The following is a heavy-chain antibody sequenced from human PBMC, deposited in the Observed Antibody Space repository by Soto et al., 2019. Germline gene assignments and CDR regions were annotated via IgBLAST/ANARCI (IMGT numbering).Heavy chain of an antibody. J-gene: IGHJ6*03. CDR2: IGGSGGWT. CDR3: AKEKNSYMDV. CDR1: GFTFSSYA. V-gene: IGHV3-23*01. Sequence: PGGSLRLSCAASGFTFSSYAMSWVRQAPGKGLDWVSSIGGSGGWTEYADSVKGRFTISRDNSKNTLYLQMNSLRDEDTAVYYCAKEKNSYMDVWGKGTTVTVSS.